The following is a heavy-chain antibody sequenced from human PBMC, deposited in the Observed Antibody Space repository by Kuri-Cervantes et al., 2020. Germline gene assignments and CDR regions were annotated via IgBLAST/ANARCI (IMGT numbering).Heavy chain of an antibody. V-gene: IGHV2-5*02. CDR1: GFSLSTSGVG. Sequence: SGPTLVKPTQTLTLTCTFSGFSLSTSGVGVGWIRQPPGKALEWLALIYWDDDKRYSPSLKSRLTITKDTSKNQVVLTMTNMDPVDTATYYCARRRPNGRCSSTSCYEDYFDYWGQGTLVTVSS. CDR2: IYWDDDK. D-gene: IGHD2-2*01. CDR3: ARRRPNGRCSSTSCYEDYFDY. J-gene: IGHJ4*02.